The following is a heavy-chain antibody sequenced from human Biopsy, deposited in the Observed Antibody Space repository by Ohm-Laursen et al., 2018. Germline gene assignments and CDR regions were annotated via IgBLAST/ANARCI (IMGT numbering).Heavy chain of an antibody. CDR2: ISSSTSYI. Sequence: SLRLSCAASGFTVNDHAMHWVRQPPGKGLEWVSSISSSTSYIYYTDSVKGRFTVSRDNAKNSLYLQMNSLRAEDTAVYYCARVRLVRKIISQPGDYWGQGTLVTVSS. V-gene: IGHV3-21*01. CDR3: ARVRLVRKIISQPGDY. CDR1: GFTVNDHA. D-gene: IGHD3-10*01. J-gene: IGHJ4*02.